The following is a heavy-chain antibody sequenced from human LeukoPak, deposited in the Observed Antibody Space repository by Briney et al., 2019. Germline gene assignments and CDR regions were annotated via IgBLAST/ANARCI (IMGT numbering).Heavy chain of an antibody. CDR1: GFTFSSYS. Sequence: GGSLRLSCAASGFTFSSYSMNWVRQAPGKGLEWVSYISSSSSTIYYADSEKGRFTISRDNAKNSLYLQMNSLRAEDTAVYYCWGYQLLFPWFDPWGQGTLVTVSS. D-gene: IGHD2-2*01. J-gene: IGHJ5*02. CDR2: ISSSSSTI. V-gene: IGHV3-48*01. CDR3: WGYQLLFPWFDP.